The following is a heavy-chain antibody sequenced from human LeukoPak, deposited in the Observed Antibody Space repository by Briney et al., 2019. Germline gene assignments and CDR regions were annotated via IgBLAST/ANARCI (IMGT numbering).Heavy chain of an antibody. CDR2: ISGSGGST. D-gene: IGHD6-6*01. Sequence: GGSLRLSCAASGFTFSNYDMHWVRQATGKGLEWVSGISGSGGSTYYADSVKGRFTISRDNSKNTLYLQMNSLRAEDTAVYYCAKGLIAARSFDYWGQGTLVTVSS. CDR1: GFTFSNYD. CDR3: AKGLIAARSFDY. J-gene: IGHJ4*02. V-gene: IGHV3-23*01.